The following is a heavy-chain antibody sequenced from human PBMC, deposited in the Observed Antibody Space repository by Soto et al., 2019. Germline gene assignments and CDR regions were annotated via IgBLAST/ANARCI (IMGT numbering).Heavy chain of an antibody. J-gene: IGHJ4*01. V-gene: IGHV3-23*01. CDR2: ISGSGGST. CDR3: AKHRYCDSACSEGFDK. D-gene: IGHD3-9*01. CDR1: GFTFNIYA. Sequence: GSLRLSCAASGFTFNIYAMSWVRQAPGKGLEWVSGISGSGGSTYYADSVKGRFTISRDNSKNTLYLQMNNLRAEDTAVYYCAKHRYCDSACSEGFDKWGHGTLVTVSS.